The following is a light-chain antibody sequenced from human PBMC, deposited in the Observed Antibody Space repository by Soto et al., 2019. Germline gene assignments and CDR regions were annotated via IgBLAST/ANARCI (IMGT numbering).Light chain of an antibody. CDR2: ENN. Sequence: QSVLTQPPSVSAAPGQKVTISCSGSSSNIGNNYVSWYQQLPGTAPKLLMYENNKRPSGIPDRFSGSKSGTSATLGITGLQTGDEADYYCGSWDSGLSVWMFGGGTKVTVL. V-gene: IGLV1-51*02. J-gene: IGLJ3*02. CDR1: SSNIGNNY. CDR3: GSWDSGLSVWM.